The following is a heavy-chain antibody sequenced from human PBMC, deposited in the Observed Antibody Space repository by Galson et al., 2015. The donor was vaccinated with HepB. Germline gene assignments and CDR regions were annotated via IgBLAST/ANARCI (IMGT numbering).Heavy chain of an antibody. CDR1: GYTFTSYG. J-gene: IGHJ4*02. D-gene: IGHD3-22*01. CDR2: ISAYNGNT. Sequence: SVKVSCKASGYTFTSYGISWVRQAPGQGLEWMGWISAYNGNTNYAQKLQGRVTMTTDTSTSTAYMELRSLRSDDTAVYYCARDPLNYYYDSSGYDYWGQGTLVTVSS. V-gene: IGHV1-18*01. CDR3: ARDPLNYYYDSSGYDY.